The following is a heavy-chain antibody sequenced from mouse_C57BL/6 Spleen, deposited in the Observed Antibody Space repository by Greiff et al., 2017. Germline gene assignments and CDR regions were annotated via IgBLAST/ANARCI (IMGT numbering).Heavy chain of an antibody. CDR2: INPGSGGT. J-gene: IGHJ2*01. CDR1: GYAFTNYL. Sequence: LVESGAELVRPGTSVKVSCKASGYAFTNYLIAWVKQRPGQDLEWIGVINPGSGGTNYNEKFKGKATLTADKSSSTAYMQLSSLTSEDSAVYFCARGGTGPFDYWGQGTTLTVSS. V-gene: IGHV1-54*01. D-gene: IGHD4-1*01. CDR3: ARGGTGPFDY.